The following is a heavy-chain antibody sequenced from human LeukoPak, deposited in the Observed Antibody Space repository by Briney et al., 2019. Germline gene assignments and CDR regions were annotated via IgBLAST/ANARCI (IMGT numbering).Heavy chain of an antibody. CDR2: ISAYNGNT. V-gene: IGHV1-18*01. J-gene: IGHJ3*02. CDR3: ARDQRVGATRWYAFDI. CDR1: GYTFTSYG. Sequence: ASVKVSCKASGYTFTSYGISWVRQAPGQGLEWMGWISAYNGNTNYAQKLQGRVTMTTDTSTSTAYMEPRSLRSDDTAVYYCARDQRVGATRWYAFDIWGQGTMVTVSS. D-gene: IGHD1-26*01.